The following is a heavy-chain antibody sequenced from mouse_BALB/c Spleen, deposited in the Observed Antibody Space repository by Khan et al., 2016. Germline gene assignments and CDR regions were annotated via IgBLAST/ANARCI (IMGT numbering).Heavy chain of an antibody. Sequence: EVQLVETGGGLVQPKGSLKLSCAASEFTFNTYAMNWVRQAPGKGLEWVARIRSKSDNYATYYADSVKDRFTISRDDSQGMLYLQMNNLKTEDTAMEYCVGCDYDDWGQGISVTVSS. J-gene: IGHJ4*01. D-gene: IGHD2-4*01. V-gene: IGHV10-1*02. CDR2: IRSKSDNYAT. CDR1: EFTFNTYA. CDR3: VGCDYDD.